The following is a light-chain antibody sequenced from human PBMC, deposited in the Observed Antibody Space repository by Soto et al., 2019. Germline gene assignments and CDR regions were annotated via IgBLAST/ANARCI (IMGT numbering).Light chain of an antibody. V-gene: IGKV3-11*01. CDR1: QSVSSS. Sequence: EIVLTQSPATLSLSPGESATLSCRVSQSVSSSLVWYQQKPGQPPRLLIYDASNRATGIPARFSGSGSGTDFTLTISSLEPEDFAVYYCQQRRDWPITFGQGTRLEIK. CDR2: DAS. CDR3: QQRRDWPIT. J-gene: IGKJ5*01.